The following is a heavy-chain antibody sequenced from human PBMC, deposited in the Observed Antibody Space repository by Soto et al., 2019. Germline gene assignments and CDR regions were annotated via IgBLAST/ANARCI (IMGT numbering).Heavy chain of an antibody. CDR1: GGNFSSHG. V-gene: IGHV1-69*13. CDR3: ARVSGRGWYNWFDP. Sequence: ASVKVSCKASGGNFSSHGISWVRQAPGQGLEFMGGIMPLFGTTNYAQKFRGRVTITADEPTSTVYMELRSLRSEDTAVYYCARVSGRGWYNWFDPWGQGTPVTVSS. D-gene: IGHD6-19*01. J-gene: IGHJ5*02. CDR2: IMPLFGTT.